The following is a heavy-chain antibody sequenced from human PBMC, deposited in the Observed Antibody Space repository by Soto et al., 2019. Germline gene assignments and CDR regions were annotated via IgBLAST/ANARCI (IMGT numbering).Heavy chain of an antibody. CDR1: GGSISSGGYY. D-gene: IGHD3-3*01. J-gene: IGHJ5*02. V-gene: IGHV4-31*03. Sequence: SEALSLTCTVSGGSISSGGYYWSWIRQHPGKGLEWIGYIYYSGSTYYNPSLKSRVTISVDTSKNQFSLKLSSVTAADTAVYYCAREVPTIFNGGFNWFDPWGQGTLVTVSS. CDR2: IYYSGST. CDR3: AREVPTIFNGGFNWFDP.